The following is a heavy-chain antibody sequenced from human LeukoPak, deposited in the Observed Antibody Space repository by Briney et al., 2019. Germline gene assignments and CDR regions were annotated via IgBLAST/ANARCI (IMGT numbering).Heavy chain of an antibody. CDR2: ISAYNGNT. Sequence: ASVKVSCKASGYTFTSYGISWVRQAPGQGLEWMGWISAYNGNTNYAQKLQGRVTMTTDTSTSTAYMELRSLRPDDTAVYYCAASSGRLRYWYFDLWGRGTLVTVSS. V-gene: IGHV1-18*01. J-gene: IGHJ2*01. D-gene: IGHD6-19*01. CDR1: GYTFTSYG. CDR3: AASSGRLRYWYFDL.